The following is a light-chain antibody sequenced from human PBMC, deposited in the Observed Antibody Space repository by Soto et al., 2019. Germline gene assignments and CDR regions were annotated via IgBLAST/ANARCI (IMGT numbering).Light chain of an antibody. CDR2: GAS. J-gene: IGKJ5*01. CDR3: QQYGSSPPIT. CDR1: QSVSSSY. Sequence: EIVLTQSPATLSLSPGERATLSCRASQSVSSSYLAWYQQKPGQTPSLLIYGASSRATGIPDRFSGSGSGTDFPLTISRLEPEDFAVYYCQQYGSSPPITFGQGTRLEIK. V-gene: IGKV3-20*01.